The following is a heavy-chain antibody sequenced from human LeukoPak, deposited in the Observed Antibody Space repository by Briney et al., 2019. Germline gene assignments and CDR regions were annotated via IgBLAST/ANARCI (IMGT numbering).Heavy chain of an antibody. CDR2: FDPEDGET. V-gene: IGHV1-24*01. CDR1: GYTLTELS. D-gene: IGHD3-3*01. CDR3: ATGVTIFGVANEPTPLIPKGYYYMDV. Sequence: ASVKVSCKVSGYTLTELSMHWVRQAPGKGLEWMGGFDPEDGETIYAQKFQGRVTMTEDTSTDTAYMELSSLRSEDTAVYYCATGVTIFGVANEPTPLIPKGYYYMDVWGKGTTVTVSS. J-gene: IGHJ6*03.